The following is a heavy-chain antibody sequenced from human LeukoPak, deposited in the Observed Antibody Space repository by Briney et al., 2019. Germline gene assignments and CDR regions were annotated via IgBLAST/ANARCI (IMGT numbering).Heavy chain of an antibody. V-gene: IGHV4-34*01. J-gene: IGHJ4*02. CDR2: INHSGST. D-gene: IGHD4-17*01. CDR1: GGSFSGYY. CDR3: ASRSAIDYGDLYYFDY. Sequence: PSETLSLTCAVYGGSFSGYYWSWIRQPPGKGLEWIGEINHSGSTNYNPSLKSRVTISVDTSKNQFSLKLSSVTAADTAVYYCASRSAIDYGDLYYFDYWGQGTLVTVSS.